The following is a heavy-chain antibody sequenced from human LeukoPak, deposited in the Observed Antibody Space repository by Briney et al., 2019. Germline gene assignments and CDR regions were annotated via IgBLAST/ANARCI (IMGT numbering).Heavy chain of an antibody. Sequence: GGSLRLSCAASGFTFSNYWMHWVRQAPGKGLLWVSRISPDGSSTTYADSVKGRFTISRDNAKNTLFLQMNSLRVEDTAMYYCAREAPGGYDNFDNWGQGALVTVSP. CDR3: AREAPGGYDNFDN. CDR2: ISPDGSST. V-gene: IGHV3-74*01. J-gene: IGHJ4*02. CDR1: GFTFSNYW. D-gene: IGHD5-12*01.